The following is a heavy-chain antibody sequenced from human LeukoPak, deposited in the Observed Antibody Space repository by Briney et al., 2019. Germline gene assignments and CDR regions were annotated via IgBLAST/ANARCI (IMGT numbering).Heavy chain of an antibody. CDR3: AREGHYGDYAYYYYGKDV. CDR1: GFTFSSYS. J-gene: IGHJ6*02. D-gene: IGHD4-17*01. V-gene: IGHV3-21*01. CDR2: ISSSSGYI. Sequence: PGGSLRLSCAASGFTFSSYSMNWVRQAPGKGLEWVSSISSSSGYIYYADSVKGRFTISRDNAKNSLYLQMNSLRAEDTAVYYCAREGHYGDYAYYYYGKDVWGQGTTVTVSS.